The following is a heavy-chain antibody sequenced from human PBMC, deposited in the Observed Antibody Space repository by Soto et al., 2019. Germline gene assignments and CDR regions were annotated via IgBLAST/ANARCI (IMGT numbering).Heavy chain of an antibody. J-gene: IGHJ4*01. CDR3: ARQTSGWHYYDY. V-gene: IGHV3-11*06. D-gene: IGHD6-19*01. CDR1: GFNFSDHN. CDR2: ISGSSRYT. Sequence: GGCLRLSFAASGFNFSDHNMNWVRQAPGKGLEWVSYISGSSRYTNFADSVKGRFTISRDNAKNSLYLQMNSLRVEDTAVYYCARQTSGWHYYDYCVQGTPVTVSS.